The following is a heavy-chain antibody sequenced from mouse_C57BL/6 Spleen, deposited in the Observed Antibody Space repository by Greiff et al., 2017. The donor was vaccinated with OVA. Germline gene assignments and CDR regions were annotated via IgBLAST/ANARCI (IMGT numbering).Heavy chain of an antibody. CDR2: IYPSDSET. J-gene: IGHJ2*01. CDR3: ARGTTVVAGSYFDY. Sequence: QVHVKQPGAELVRPGSSVKLSCKASGYTFTSYWMDWVKQRPGQGLEWIGNIYPSDSETHYNQKFKDKATLTVDKSSSTAYMQLSSLTSEDSAVYYGARGTTVVAGSYFDYWGQGTTLTVSS. CDR1: GYTFTSYW. D-gene: IGHD1-1*01. V-gene: IGHV1-61*01.